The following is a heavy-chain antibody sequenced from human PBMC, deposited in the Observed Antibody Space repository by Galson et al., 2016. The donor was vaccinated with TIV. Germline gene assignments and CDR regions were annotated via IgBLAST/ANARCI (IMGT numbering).Heavy chain of an antibody. J-gene: IGHJ3*02. D-gene: IGHD4-17*01. Sequence: KVSCKASGYTFSSYAMHWVRQMPGKGLEWMGIIYPGDSDTRYSPSFQGQVTISADKSISTAYLQWSSLKASDTAMYYCGVKRDYGVAFDIWGQGTMVTVSS. V-gene: IGHV5-51*01. CDR3: GVKRDYGVAFDI. CDR2: IYPGDSDT. CDR1: GYTFSSYA.